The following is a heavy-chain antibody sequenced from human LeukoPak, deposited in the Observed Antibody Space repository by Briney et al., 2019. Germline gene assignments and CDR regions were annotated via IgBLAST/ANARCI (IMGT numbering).Heavy chain of an antibody. J-gene: IGHJ5*02. V-gene: IGHV1-18*01. D-gene: IGHD2-15*01. CDR1: GYTFTSYG. CDR2: ISAYNGNT. Sequence: ASVKVSCKASGYTFTSYGISWVRQAPGQGLEWMGWISAYNGNTNYAQKLQGRVTMTTDTPTSTAYMELRSLRSDDTAVYYCARVGRYCSGGSCSWDDWFDPWGQGTLVTVSS. CDR3: ARVGRYCSGGSCSWDDWFDP.